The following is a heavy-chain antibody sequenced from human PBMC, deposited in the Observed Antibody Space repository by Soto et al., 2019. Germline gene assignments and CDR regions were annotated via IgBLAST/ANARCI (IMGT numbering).Heavy chain of an antibody. J-gene: IGHJ6*02. V-gene: IGHV1-69*01. CDR3: ARPVLMDTGMRYYYGMDV. CDR2: IIPMFGTA. Sequence: QVQLVQSGAEVKKPGSSVKVSCKASGGTFSSYAMNWVRQAPGQGLEWMGGIIPMFGTADYAQKCQGRVTITADESTSTAYMELSSLRSEDTAVYYCARPVLMDTGMRYYYGMDVWGQGTTVTVSS. CDR1: GGTFSSYA. D-gene: IGHD5-18*01.